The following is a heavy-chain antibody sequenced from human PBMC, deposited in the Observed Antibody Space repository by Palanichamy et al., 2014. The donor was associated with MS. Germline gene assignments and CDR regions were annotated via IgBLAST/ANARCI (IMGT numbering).Heavy chain of an antibody. CDR1: GFTFSRFS. V-gene: IGHV3-48*01. Sequence: VQLVQSGGGLVQPGGSPRLSCAASGFTFSRFSLNWVRQAPGKGLEFVSHISISSSITYYADSVKGRFTISRDDAKNSLYLQMNYLRGEDTAVYYCARDPRYSGSTGYYFDYWGQGTLVTVSS. J-gene: IGHJ4*02. CDR2: ISISSSIT. D-gene: IGHD1-26*01. CDR3: ARDPRYSGSTGYYFDY.